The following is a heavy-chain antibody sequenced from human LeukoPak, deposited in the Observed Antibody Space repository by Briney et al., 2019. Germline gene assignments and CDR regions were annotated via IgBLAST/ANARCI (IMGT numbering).Heavy chain of an antibody. CDR1: GFTFSSYG. CDR3: AKEGIAAAGTVD. J-gene: IGHJ4*02. D-gene: IGHD6-13*01. CDR2: ISYDGSNK. V-gene: IGHV3-30*18. Sequence: GGSLRLSCAASGFTFSSYGMHWVRQAPGKGLEWVAVISYDGSNKYYADSVKGRFTISRDNSKNTLYLQMNSLRAEDTAVYYCAKEGIAAAGTVDWGQGTLVTVSS.